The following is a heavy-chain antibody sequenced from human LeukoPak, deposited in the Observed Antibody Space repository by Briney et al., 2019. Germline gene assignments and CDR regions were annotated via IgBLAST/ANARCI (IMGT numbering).Heavy chain of an antibody. Sequence: GGSLRLSCAASGFTFSSYAMSWVRQAPGKGLEWVSAISGSGGSTYYADSVKGRFTITRGNAQNSLYLQLDSLRVEDTAVYYCARDSTPGYTAGFYFDLWGQGTLVTVSS. CDR2: ISGSGGST. CDR1: GFTFSSYA. D-gene: IGHD5-18*01. J-gene: IGHJ4*02. V-gene: IGHV3-23*01. CDR3: ARDSTPGYTAGFYFDL.